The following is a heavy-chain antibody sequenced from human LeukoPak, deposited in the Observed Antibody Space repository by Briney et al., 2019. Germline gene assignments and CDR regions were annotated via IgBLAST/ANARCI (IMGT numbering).Heavy chain of an antibody. CDR1: GFTFSSYW. CDR2: IKQDGSEK. V-gene: IGHV3-7*01. J-gene: IGHJ6*03. CDR3: ARVSMEGYYYYYYMDV. Sequence: GGSLRLSCAASGFTFSSYWMSWVRQAPGKGLEWVANIKQDGSEKYYVDSVKGRFTISRDNAKNSLYLQMNSLRAEDTAVYYCARVSMEGYYYYYYMDVWGKGTTVTVSS. D-gene: IGHD6-13*01.